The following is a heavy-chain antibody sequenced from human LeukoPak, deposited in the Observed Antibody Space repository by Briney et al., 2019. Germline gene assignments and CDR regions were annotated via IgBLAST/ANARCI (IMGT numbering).Heavy chain of an antibody. D-gene: IGHD3-10*01. CDR1: GGSISGTNW. J-gene: IGHJ1*01. Sequence: SGTLSLTCGVSGGSISGTNWWSWVRQPPGKGLEWIGEINHSGSTNYNPSLKSRVTISVDTSKNQFSLKLSSVTAADTAVYYCARGTWPITMVRNMIWVSGEYCQHWGQGTLVTVSS. CDR3: ARGTWPITMVRNMIWVSGEYCQH. V-gene: IGHV4-4*02. CDR2: INHSGST.